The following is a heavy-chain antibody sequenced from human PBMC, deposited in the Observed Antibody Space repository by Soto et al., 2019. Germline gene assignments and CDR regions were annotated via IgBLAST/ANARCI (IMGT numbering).Heavy chain of an antibody. CDR2: INPNSGGT. CDR3: ERGYCSSTSCHFDY. D-gene: IGHD2-2*01. Sequence: ASVKVSCKTSGYTFTGQYIHWVRQAPGQGLEWMGWINPNSGGTNYAQKFQGGVTMTSDTSISTAYMELSRLRSDDTAVYYCERGYCSSTSCHFDYWGQGTLVTVSS. J-gene: IGHJ4*02. V-gene: IGHV1-2*02. CDR1: GYTFTGQY.